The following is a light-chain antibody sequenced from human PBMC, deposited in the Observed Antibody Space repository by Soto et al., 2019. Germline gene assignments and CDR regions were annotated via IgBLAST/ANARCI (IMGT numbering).Light chain of an antibody. CDR1: QSISNY. CDR2: DTS. Sequence: EIVLTQSPATLSLTPGERATLSCRASQSISNYLAWYQQKTGQAPRLLIYDTSSRATGIPARFSGSGSETDFTLTISSLEPEDVAIYYCQQRSTWPLTFGGGTRVEIK. V-gene: IGKV3-11*01. CDR3: QQRSTWPLT. J-gene: IGKJ4*01.